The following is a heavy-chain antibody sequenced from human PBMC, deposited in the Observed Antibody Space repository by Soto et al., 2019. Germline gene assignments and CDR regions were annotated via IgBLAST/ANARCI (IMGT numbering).Heavy chain of an antibody. CDR2: IDTSGSST. CDR3: AKDSWYFER. D-gene: IGHD3-9*01. Sequence: VGSLRLSCEASGFIFTNFWMHWVRQVRGKGLVWVSRIDTSGSSTSYGDSVKGRFTISRGNAKNTVSLQMNSLRAEDTGVYYCAKDSWYFERWSQGSLVTFSS. V-gene: IGHV3-74*01. J-gene: IGHJ4*02. CDR1: GFIFTNFW.